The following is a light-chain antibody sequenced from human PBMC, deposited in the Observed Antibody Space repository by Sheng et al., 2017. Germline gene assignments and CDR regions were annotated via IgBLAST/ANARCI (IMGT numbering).Light chain of an antibody. Sequence: DIQMTQSPSSLSASVGDRVTITCRASQDISNFLAWYQQKPGKVPKLLIYAASTLQSGVPPRFSGSGFGTDFTLTIRSLQPEDVATYYCQKYNSAPLTFGQGTRLXIK. J-gene: IGKJ5*01. CDR3: QKYNSAPLT. CDR1: QDISNF. CDR2: AAS. V-gene: IGKV1-27*01.